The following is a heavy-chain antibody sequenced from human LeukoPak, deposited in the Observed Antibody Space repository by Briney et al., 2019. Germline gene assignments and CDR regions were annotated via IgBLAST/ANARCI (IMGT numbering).Heavy chain of an antibody. V-gene: IGHV3-23*01. D-gene: IGHD2-8*01. Sequence: GGSLRLSCAASGFTFSSYGMSWVRQAPGKGLEWVSAISGSGGSTYYADSVKGRFTISRDNSKNTLYLQMNSLRAEGTAVYYCAKDRRQGYCTNGVCTEPFDYWGQGTLVTVSS. CDR3: AKDRRQGYCTNGVCTEPFDY. CDR2: ISGSGGST. CDR1: GFTFSSYG. J-gene: IGHJ4*02.